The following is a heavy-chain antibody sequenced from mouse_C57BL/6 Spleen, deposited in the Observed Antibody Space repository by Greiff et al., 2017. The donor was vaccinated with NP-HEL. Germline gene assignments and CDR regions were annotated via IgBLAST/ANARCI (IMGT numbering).Heavy chain of an antibody. Sequence: VKLVESGPGLVAPSQSLSITCTVSGFSLTSYGVHWVRQPPGKGLEWLVVIWSDGSTTYNSALKSRLSISKDNSKSQVFLKMNSLQTDDTAMYYCARQATTVVAEAMDYWGQGTSVTVSS. CDR3: ARQATTVVAEAMDY. CDR2: IWSDGST. D-gene: IGHD1-1*01. CDR1: GFSLTSYG. J-gene: IGHJ4*01. V-gene: IGHV2-6-1*01.